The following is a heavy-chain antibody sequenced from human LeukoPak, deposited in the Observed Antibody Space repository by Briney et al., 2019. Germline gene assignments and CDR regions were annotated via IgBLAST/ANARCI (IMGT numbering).Heavy chain of an antibody. CDR2: INHSGST. V-gene: IGHV4-30-2*01. CDR3: ARLRYYYGSGSYARFDP. CDR1: GGSISSGGYS. J-gene: IGHJ5*02. Sequence: SETLSLTCAVSGGSISSGGYSWSWIRQPPGKGLEWIGEINHSGSTNYNPSLKSRVTISVDTSKNQFSLKLSSVTAADTAVYYCARLRYYYGSGSYARFDPWGQGTLVTVSS. D-gene: IGHD3-10*01.